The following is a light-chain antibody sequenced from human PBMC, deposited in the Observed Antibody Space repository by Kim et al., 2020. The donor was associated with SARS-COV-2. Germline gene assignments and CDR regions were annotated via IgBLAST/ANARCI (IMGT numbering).Light chain of an antibody. Sequence: GQSVTISCTGTSNDVGGYNYVSWYQQHPGKAPKLMIYEVSKRPSGVPDRFSGSKSGNTASLTVSGLQAEDEADYYCCSYAGSYTFVFGTGTKVTVL. CDR3: CSYAGSYTFV. CDR1: SNDVGGYNY. J-gene: IGLJ1*01. CDR2: EVS. V-gene: IGLV2-11*01.